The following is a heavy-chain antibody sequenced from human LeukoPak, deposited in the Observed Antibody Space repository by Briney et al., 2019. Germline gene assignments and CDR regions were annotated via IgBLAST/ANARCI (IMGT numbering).Heavy chain of an antibody. V-gene: IGHV4-39*01. CDR3: ARQGTLQSPRH. CDR1: GGSISSSTYY. CDR2: IYYSGST. J-gene: IGHJ4*02. Sequence: SETLSLTCTVSGGSISSSTYYWGWIRQPPGKGLEWIGSIYYSGSTYYNPSLKSRVTISVDTSKNQFSLRLSSVTAADTAVYYCARQGTLQSPRHWGQGTLVTVSS. D-gene: IGHD4-11*01.